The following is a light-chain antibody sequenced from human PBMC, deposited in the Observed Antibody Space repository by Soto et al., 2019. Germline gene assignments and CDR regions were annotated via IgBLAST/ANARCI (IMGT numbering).Light chain of an antibody. CDR2: DAS. V-gene: IGKV3-15*01. CDR1: HSAASA. CDR3: QQYRDSQLT. J-gene: IGKJ4*01. Sequence: EIVLTQSPATLSVSPGERATLSCRASHSAASAVAWYQQKPGQAPRLLIYDASTRATGIPARFSGSGSATEFTLTISRLQSEDLAVYACQQYRDSQLTFGGGTKVDLK.